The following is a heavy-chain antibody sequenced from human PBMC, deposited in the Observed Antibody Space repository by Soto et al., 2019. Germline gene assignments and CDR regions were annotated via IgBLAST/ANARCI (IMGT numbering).Heavy chain of an antibody. CDR3: ARAPRRRRLLWVGELAPRYYYGMDV. V-gene: IGHV4-30-2*01. D-gene: IGHD3-10*01. CDR1: GGSISSGGYS. Sequence: SETLSLTCAVSGGSISSGGYSWSWIRQPPGKGLEWIGYIYHSGSTYYNPSLKSRVTISVDRSKNQFSLKLSSVTAADTAVYYCARAPRRRRLLWVGELAPRYYYGMDVWGQGTTVTAP. CDR2: IYHSGST. J-gene: IGHJ6*02.